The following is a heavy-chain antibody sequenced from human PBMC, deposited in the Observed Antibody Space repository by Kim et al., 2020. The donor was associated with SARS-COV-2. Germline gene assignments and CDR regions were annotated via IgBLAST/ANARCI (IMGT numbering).Heavy chain of an antibody. CDR3: TRDARLTIVSPGAFDI. CDR2: IRPDGSET. CDR1: GFTFTNYW. J-gene: IGHJ3*02. V-gene: IGHV3-74*01. D-gene: IGHD3-10*01. Sequence: GGSLRLTCAASGFTFTNYWMHWVRQAPGKGLVWVSRIRPDGSETGYSDSVSGRFTISRDIAKNMLYLQMNSLTAEDTAVYYCTRDARLTIVSPGAFDIWG.